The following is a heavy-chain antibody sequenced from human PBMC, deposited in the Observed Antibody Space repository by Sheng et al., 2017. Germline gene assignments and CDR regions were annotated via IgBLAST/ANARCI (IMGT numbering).Heavy chain of an antibody. V-gene: IGHV4-34*01. D-gene: IGHD1-26*01. J-gene: IGHJ5*02. Sequence: QVQLQQWGAGLLKPSETLSLTCAVYGGSFSGYYWSWIRQPPGKGLEWIGEINHSGSTNYNPSLKSRVTISVDTSKNQFSLKLSSVTAADTAVYYCAREFGSGSYYGFNWFDPWGQGTLVTVSS. CDR2: INHSGST. CDR3: AREFGSGSYYGFNWFDP. CDR1: GGSFSGYY.